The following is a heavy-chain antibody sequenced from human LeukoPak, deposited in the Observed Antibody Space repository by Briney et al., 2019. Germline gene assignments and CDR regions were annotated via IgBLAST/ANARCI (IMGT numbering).Heavy chain of an antibody. CDR2: IYYIGST. D-gene: IGHD6-13*01. J-gene: IGHJ4*02. CDR1: GGSIRTYY. V-gene: IGHV4-59*01. CDR3: ARVVAAATYYFDY. Sequence: PSETLFLTCTVSGGSIRTYYWSWIRQPPGKGLEWIGSIYYIGSTKYNPSLKSRVTMSADTSKNQFSLKLTSVTDTDTAVYYCARVVAAATYYFDYWGQGTLVTVSS.